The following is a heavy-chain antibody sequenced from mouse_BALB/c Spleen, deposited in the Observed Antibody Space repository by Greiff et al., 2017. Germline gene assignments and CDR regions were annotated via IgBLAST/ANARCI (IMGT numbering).Heavy chain of an antibody. CDR3: ASTTTVVAPYAMDY. J-gene: IGHJ4*01. CDR2: ISSGGSYT. Sequence: EVKLMESGGGLVKPGGSLTLSCAASGFTFSSYAMSWVRRSSEKRQEWVAEISSGGSYTYYQDTVTGRFTISRDNAKNTLYLEMSSLSSEDTAMYSCASTTTVVAPYAMDYWGQGTSVTVSA. D-gene: IGHD1-1*01. CDR1: GFTFSSYA. V-gene: IGHV5-9-4*01.